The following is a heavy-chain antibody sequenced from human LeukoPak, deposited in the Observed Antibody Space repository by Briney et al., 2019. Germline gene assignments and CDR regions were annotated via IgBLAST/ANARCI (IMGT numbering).Heavy chain of an antibody. CDR1: GYTFTGYY. CDR2: IIPIFGTA. Sequence: SVKVSCKASGYTFTGYYMHWVRQAPGQGLEWMGGIIPIFGTANYAQKFQGRVTITTDESTSTAYMELSSLRSENTAVYYCARRRIEMATTYYFDYWGQGTLVTVSS. D-gene: IGHD5-24*01. V-gene: IGHV1-69*05. J-gene: IGHJ4*02. CDR3: ARRRIEMATTYYFDY.